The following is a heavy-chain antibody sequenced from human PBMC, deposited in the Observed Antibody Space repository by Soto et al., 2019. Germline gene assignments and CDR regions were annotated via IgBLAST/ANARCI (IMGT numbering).Heavy chain of an antibody. CDR3: AKATPGTATVTSRDAFDI. D-gene: IGHD4-17*01. CDR2: LSSSGGTT. V-gene: IGHV3-23*01. Sequence: EVQLLESGGGLVQPGGSLRLSCAASGFTFSSYAMSWVRQAPGKGLEWVSALSSSGGTTYYADSVRGRFTISRDNSKNTLYLQMNSLRAEDTAVYHCAKATPGTATVTSRDAFDIWGHGTMVTVSS. CDR1: GFTFSSYA. J-gene: IGHJ3*02.